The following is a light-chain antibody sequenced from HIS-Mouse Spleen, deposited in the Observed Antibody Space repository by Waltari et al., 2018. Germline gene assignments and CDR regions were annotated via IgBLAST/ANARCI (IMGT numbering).Light chain of an antibody. CDR2: EDS. Sequence: SDELTQPPSVSVSPGQTARLTCPGDALPKKYAYWYQQKSGQAPVLVIYEDSKRPSGIPGRFSGSSSGTMATLTISGAQVEDEADYYCYSTDSSGNHRVFGGGTKLTVL. V-gene: IGLV3-10*01. CDR1: ALPKKY. J-gene: IGLJ2*01. CDR3: YSTDSSGNHRV.